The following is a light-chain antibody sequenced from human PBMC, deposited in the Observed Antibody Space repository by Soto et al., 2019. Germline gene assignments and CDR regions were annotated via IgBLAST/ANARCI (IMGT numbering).Light chain of an antibody. V-gene: IGKV3-20*01. Sequence: ENVLTQSPGTLSLSPGERATLSCRASQSVNTNYLAWYQQKPGQAPSLLIYGTSSRATGIPDRFSGSGSGTDFTLTISRLEPEDFAVYYCQQYDNSHLTFGGGTKVEIK. CDR3: QQYDNSHLT. CDR2: GTS. CDR1: QSVNTNY. J-gene: IGKJ4*01.